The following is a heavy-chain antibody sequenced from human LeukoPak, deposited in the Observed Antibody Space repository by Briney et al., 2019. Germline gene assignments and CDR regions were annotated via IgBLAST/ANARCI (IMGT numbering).Heavy chain of an antibody. CDR3: ASHRTRHWFDP. D-gene: IGHD6-25*01. J-gene: IGHJ5*02. CDR2: ISAYNGNT. V-gene: IGHV1-18*04. Sequence: ASVKVSCKASGYTFTDYFIHWVRQAPGQGLEWMGWISAYNGNTNYAQKLQGRVTMTTDTSTSTAYMELRSLRSDDTAVYYCASHRTRHWFDPWGQGTLVTVSS. CDR1: GYTFTDYF.